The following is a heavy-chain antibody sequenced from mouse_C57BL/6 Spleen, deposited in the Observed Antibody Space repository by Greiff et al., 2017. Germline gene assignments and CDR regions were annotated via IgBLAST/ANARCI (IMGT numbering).Heavy chain of an antibody. Sequence: VQLQESGPGLVAPSQSLSITCTVSGFSLTSYGVSWVRQPPGKGLAWLGVIWGDGGTNNHSALISRLSLCKDNSKRQFFLTLNSLQTDDTATYYFAKRFAYWGQGTLVTVSA. J-gene: IGHJ3*01. CDR1: GFSLTSYG. V-gene: IGHV2-3*01. CDR3: AKRFAY. CDR2: IWGDGGT.